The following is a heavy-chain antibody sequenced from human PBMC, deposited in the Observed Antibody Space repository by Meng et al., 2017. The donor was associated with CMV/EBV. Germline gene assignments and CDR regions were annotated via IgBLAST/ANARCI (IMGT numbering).Heavy chain of an antibody. CDR1: GDSISRNLW. Sequence: LTCAVSGDSISRNLWWSWVRQPPGKGLEWIGEISYSGDTKYNPSLQSRATISSDTTNNRISLRLNSVTAADTGVYFCARSPGFWSLDYWGRGTLVTVSS. CDR3: ARSPGFWSLDY. V-gene: IGHV4-4*01. D-gene: IGHD2-8*02. CDR2: ISYSGDT. J-gene: IGHJ4*02.